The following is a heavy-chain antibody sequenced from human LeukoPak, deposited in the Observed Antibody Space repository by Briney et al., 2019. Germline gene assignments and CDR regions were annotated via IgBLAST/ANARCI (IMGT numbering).Heavy chain of an antibody. V-gene: IGHV3-21*01. Sequence: GRSLRLSCAASGFTFSSYSMSWVRQAPGMGLEWVSSISGSSSYIYYADSVKGRFTISRDNAKNSLYLQMNSLRAEDTAVYYCARAPSAMVRDYFDDWGQGTLVTVSS. CDR1: GFTFSSYS. J-gene: IGHJ4*02. CDR2: ISGSSSYI. CDR3: ARAPSAMVRDYFDD. D-gene: IGHD5-18*01.